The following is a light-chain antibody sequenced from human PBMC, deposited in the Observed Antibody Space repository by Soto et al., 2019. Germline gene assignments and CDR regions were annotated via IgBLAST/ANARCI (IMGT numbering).Light chain of an antibody. CDR2: DNN. CDR3: GTWDSDLNAVV. CDR1: RSNIDNNY. J-gene: IGLJ2*01. Sequence: QSVLTQPPSVSAAPGQKVTISCSGSRSNIDNNYVSWYQQLPRTAPKLLIFDNNQRPSGIPDRFSGSKSGTSATLGITGLQTGDEAGYFCGTWDSDLNAVVFGGGTKLTVL. V-gene: IGLV1-51*01.